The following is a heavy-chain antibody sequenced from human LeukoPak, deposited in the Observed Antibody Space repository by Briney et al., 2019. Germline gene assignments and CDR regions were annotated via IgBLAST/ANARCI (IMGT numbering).Heavy chain of an antibody. V-gene: IGHV3-21*01. Sequence: PGGSLRLSCAASGFTFSSYSMNWVRQAPGKGLGWVSSISSSSSYIYYADSVKGRFTISRDNAKDSLYLQMNSLRAEDTAVYYCARARRYVLRFLEPSYYFDYWGQGTLVTVSS. J-gene: IGHJ4*02. CDR2: ISSSSSYI. CDR3: ARARRYVLRFLEPSYYFDY. CDR1: GFTFSSYS. D-gene: IGHD3-3*01.